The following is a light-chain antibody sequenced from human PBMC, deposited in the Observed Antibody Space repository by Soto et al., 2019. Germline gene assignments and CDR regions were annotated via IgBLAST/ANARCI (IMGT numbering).Light chain of an antibody. CDR3: QQYYSYWT. Sequence: DIPMTQSPSTLSASVGDTVTVTCRASQSIGRWLAWYQQKPGKAPKLLIFDASTLENGVPARFSGSRSGPEFSLTISSLQPDDFATYYCQQYYSYWTFGQGTKVDIK. CDR2: DAS. J-gene: IGKJ1*01. V-gene: IGKV1-5*01. CDR1: QSIGRW.